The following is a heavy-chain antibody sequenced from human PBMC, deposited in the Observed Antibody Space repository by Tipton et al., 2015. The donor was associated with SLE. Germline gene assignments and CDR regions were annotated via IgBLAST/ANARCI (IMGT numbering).Heavy chain of an antibody. J-gene: IGHJ4*02. CDR3: ARGRNWNDDYFDY. V-gene: IGHV3-21*03. CDR1: GFTFSSYT. D-gene: IGHD1-20*01. CDR2: ISSSSSYI. Sequence: SLRLSCAASGFTFSSYTMNWVRQAPGKGLEWVSSISSSSSYIYYADSVKGRFTISRDNAKNSLYLQMNSLRAEDTAVYYCARGRNWNDDYFDYWGQGTLVTVSS.